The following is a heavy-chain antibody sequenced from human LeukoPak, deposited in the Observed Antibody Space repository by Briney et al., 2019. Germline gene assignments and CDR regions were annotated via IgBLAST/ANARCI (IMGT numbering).Heavy chain of an antibody. Sequence: ASVKVSSKASVYTFTIYDINWVRQATGQGGEWMGWMNPNSGNTGYAQKFQGRVTITRNAAISTAYMELSSLRSEDTAVYYCARVGRYDYVWGSYRYLDYWGQGTLVTVSS. D-gene: IGHD3-16*02. J-gene: IGHJ4*02. V-gene: IGHV1-8*03. CDR3: ARVGRYDYVWGSYRYLDY. CDR1: VYTFTIYD. CDR2: MNPNSGNT.